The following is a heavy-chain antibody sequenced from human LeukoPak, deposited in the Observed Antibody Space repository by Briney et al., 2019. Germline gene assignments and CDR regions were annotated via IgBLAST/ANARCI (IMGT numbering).Heavy chain of an antibody. CDR1: GFTFSGSA. Sequence: GGSLRLYGAASGFTFSGSAMHWVRQASGKGLEWVGHIRSKVNSYATAYAASLKGRFTISRDDSKNTAYLQTNSLKSEDTAVYYCATELGSVRAVLYYYYGMDVWGQGTTVTVSS. CDR2: IRSKVNSYAT. CDR3: ATELGSVRAVLYYYYGMDV. D-gene: IGHD3-10*01. J-gene: IGHJ6*02. V-gene: IGHV3-73*01.